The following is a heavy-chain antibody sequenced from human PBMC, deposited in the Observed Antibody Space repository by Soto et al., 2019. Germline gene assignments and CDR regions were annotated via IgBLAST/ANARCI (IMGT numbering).Heavy chain of an antibody. CDR2: IYPGDSDT. CDR1: GYSFTSYW. J-gene: IGHJ6*02. Sequence: GESLKISCKGSGYSFTSYWIGWVRQMPGKGLECMGIIYPGDSDTRYSPPFQGQVTIPAGNSISTASLQWSSLKASDTVMYYCATEKGTWSDPGNPPKYYYGMDVWGQGTKVTVAS. V-gene: IGHV5-51*01. D-gene: IGHD3-3*01. CDR3: ATEKGTWSDPGNPPKYYYGMDV.